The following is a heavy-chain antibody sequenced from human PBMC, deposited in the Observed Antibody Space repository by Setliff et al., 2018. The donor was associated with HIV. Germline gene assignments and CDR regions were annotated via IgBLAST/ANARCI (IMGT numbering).Heavy chain of an antibody. D-gene: IGHD3-22*01. Sequence: SETLSLTCAVYGRSFSGYYWNWIRQSPGKGLEWIGEINHSGGTNYNPSLKSRVTMSIDTSKNQFSLNVSSVTAADTAVYYCARGGGYDSSGYYYYYYYYYMDVWGKGTTVTVSS. CDR2: INHSGGT. CDR1: GRSFSGYY. CDR3: ARGGGYDSSGYYYYYYYYYMDV. V-gene: IGHV4-34*01. J-gene: IGHJ6*03.